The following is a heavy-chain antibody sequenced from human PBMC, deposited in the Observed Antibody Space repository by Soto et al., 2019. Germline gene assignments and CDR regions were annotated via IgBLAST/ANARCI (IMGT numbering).Heavy chain of an antibody. J-gene: IGHJ4*02. CDR1: GFPFTSYG. CDR2: ISYDGSDK. D-gene: IGHD3-10*01. V-gene: IGHV3-30*03. Sequence: QVQLVESGGGVVQPGRYLRLSCAASGFPFTSYGMHWVREGPDKGLEWVAIISYDGSDKYYAESVKGRFTMSRDNPKNTPYLQMNSLRPEDTALYYCVGGQYYFDYRGQGTLVIVSS. CDR3: VGGQYYFDY.